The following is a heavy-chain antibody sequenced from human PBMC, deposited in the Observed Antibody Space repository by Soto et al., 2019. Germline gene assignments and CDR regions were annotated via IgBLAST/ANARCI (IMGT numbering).Heavy chain of an antibody. D-gene: IGHD3-10*01. V-gene: IGHV1-2*04. J-gene: IGHJ6*02. CDR2: INPNSGGT. Sequence: ASVKVSCKASGYTFTGYYMHWVRQAPGQGLEWMGWINPNSGGTNYAQKFQGWVTMTRDTSISTAYMEPSRLRSDDTAVYYCARDGGSGRTNYYYGMDVWGQGTTVTVSS. CDR1: GYTFTGYY. CDR3: ARDGGSGRTNYYYGMDV.